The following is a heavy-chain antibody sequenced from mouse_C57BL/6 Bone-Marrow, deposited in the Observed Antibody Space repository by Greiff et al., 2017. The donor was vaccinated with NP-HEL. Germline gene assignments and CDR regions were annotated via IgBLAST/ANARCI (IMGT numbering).Heavy chain of an antibody. D-gene: IGHD1-1*01. Sequence: EVKVVESGPGLAKPSQTLSLTCSVTGYSITSDYWNWIRKFPGNKLEYMGYISYSGSTYYNPSLKSRISITRDTSKNQYYLQLNSVTTEDTATYYCARYYYGSRDWYFDVWGTGTTVTVSS. CDR2: ISYSGST. CDR1: GYSITSDY. J-gene: IGHJ1*03. V-gene: IGHV3-8*01. CDR3: ARYYYGSRDWYFDV.